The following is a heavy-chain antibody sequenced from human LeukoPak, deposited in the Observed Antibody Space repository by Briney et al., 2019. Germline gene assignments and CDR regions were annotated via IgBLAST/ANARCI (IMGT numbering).Heavy chain of an antibody. Sequence: GGSLRLSCAASGFTFDDYGMSWVRQAPGKGLEWVSLISWDGGSTYYADSVKGRFTISRDNSKNSLYLQMNSLRAEDTALYYCAKDILEFGELIDYWGQGTLVTVSS. CDR2: ISWDGGST. V-gene: IGHV3-43D*03. CDR1: GFTFDDYG. J-gene: IGHJ4*02. CDR3: AKDILEFGELIDY. D-gene: IGHD3-10*01.